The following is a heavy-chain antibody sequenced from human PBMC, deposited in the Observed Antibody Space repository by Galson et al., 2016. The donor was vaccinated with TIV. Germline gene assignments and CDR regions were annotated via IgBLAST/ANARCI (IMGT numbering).Heavy chain of an antibody. CDR3: AKLSGYNGDWDAFDV. V-gene: IGHV3-30*02. CDR1: GLIVTSNS. Sequence: SLRLSCAASGLIVTSNSMTWVRQTPGKGLDWVAFIRYDGKSQFYGDSVKGRFTVSRDRSTNTMYLQMNNVRPDDTALYYCAKLSGYNGDWDAFDVWGQGTMVIVSS. J-gene: IGHJ3*01. D-gene: IGHD4-17*01. CDR2: IRYDGKSQ.